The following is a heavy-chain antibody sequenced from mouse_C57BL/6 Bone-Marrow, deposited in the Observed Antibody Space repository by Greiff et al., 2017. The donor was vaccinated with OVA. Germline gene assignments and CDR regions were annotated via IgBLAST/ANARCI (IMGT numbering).Heavy chain of an antibody. V-gene: IGHV3-6*01. Sequence: VQLKESGPGLVKPSQSLSLTCSVTGYSITSGYYWNWIRQFPGNKLEWMGYISYDGSNNYNPSLKNRISITRDTSKNQFFLKLNSVTTEDTATYYCARDGGEGAMDYWGQGTSVTVSS. CDR2: ISYDGSN. J-gene: IGHJ4*01. CDR3: ARDGGEGAMDY. CDR1: GYSITSGYY.